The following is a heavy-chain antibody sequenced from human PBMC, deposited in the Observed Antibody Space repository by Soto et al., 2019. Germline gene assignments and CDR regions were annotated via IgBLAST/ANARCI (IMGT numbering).Heavy chain of an antibody. V-gene: IGHV4-30-4*01. CDR1: GGSISSGDYY. Sequence: PSETLSLTCTVSGGSISSGDYYWSWIRQPPGKGLEWIGYIYYSGSTYYNPSLKSRVTISVDTSKNQFSLKLSSVTAADTAVYYCARVLWFGDWWSQNGLFDYWGQGTLVTVSS. J-gene: IGHJ4*02. CDR3: ARVLWFGDWWSQNGLFDY. CDR2: IYYSGST. D-gene: IGHD3-10*01.